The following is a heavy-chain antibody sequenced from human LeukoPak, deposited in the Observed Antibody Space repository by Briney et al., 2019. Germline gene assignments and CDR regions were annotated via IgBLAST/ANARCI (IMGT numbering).Heavy chain of an antibody. Sequence: GGSLRLSCAASEFMFSSYWMSWVRQAPGKGLEWVALINPDGSERYYVDSVKGRFTISRDNARNSLYLQMDSLRDDDTAMYFCTRDLAAVPGPRMDVWGQGTTVTVSS. CDR1: EFMFSSYW. CDR3: TRDLAAVPGPRMDV. D-gene: IGHD6-19*01. CDR2: INPDGSER. J-gene: IGHJ6*02. V-gene: IGHV3-7*03.